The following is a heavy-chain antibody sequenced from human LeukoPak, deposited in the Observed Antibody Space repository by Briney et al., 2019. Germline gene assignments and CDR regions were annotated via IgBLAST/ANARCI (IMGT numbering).Heavy chain of an antibody. V-gene: IGHV1-69*05. D-gene: IGHD2-2*01. J-gene: IGHJ4*02. CDR2: IIPIFSTA. CDR1: GGTFSSYA. CDR3: ARAHIVVVPAAMGPYYFDY. Sequence: SVKVSCKASGGTFSSYAISWVRQAPGQGLEWMGGIIPIFSTANYAQKFQGRVTITTDESTSTAYMGLSSLRSEDTAVYYCARAHIVVVPAAMGPYYFDYWGQGTLVTVSS.